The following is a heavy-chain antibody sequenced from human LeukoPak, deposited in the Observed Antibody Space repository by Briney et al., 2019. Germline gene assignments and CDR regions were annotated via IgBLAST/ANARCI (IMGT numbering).Heavy chain of an antibody. D-gene: IGHD2-21*02. V-gene: IGHV3-30-3*01. CDR2: ISYDGSNK. CDR1: GFTFSCYA. CDR3: ARDGVTYSAFDI. J-gene: IGHJ3*02. Sequence: QPGGSLRLSCAASGFTFSCYAMHWVRQAPGKGLEWVAVISYDGSNKYYADSVKGRFTISRDNSKNTLYLQMNSLRAEDTAVYYCARDGVTYSAFDIWGQGTMVTVSS.